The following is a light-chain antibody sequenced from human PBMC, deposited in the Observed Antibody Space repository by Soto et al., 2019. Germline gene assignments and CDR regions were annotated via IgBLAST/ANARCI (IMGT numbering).Light chain of an antibody. J-gene: IGKJ2*01. CDR2: GAS. CDR3: QQYGSSPPYT. Sequence: EIGLTQSPGTLSLSPGERATLSCRASQSVSRNYTAWYQQKPGQAPRLVIYGASRRATGIPDRFSGRGSGTDITLTISSLEPEDLAVYYCQQYGSSPPYTFGQGTKLDIK. V-gene: IGKV3-20*01. CDR1: QSVSRNY.